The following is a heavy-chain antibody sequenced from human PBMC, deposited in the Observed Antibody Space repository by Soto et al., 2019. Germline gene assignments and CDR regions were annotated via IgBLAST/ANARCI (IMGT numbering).Heavy chain of an antibody. CDR3: ARAKQQVSGWYFGY. V-gene: IGHV3-21*01. CDR1: GFTFSTYS. J-gene: IGHJ4*02. CDR2: ISSSSSYI. Sequence: EVQLVESGGGLVKPGGSLRLSCAASGFTFSTYSMNWVRQAPGKGLEWVSSISSSSSYIYYADSVKGRFTISRDNAKNSLYLQMNSLRAEDTAVYYCARAKQQVSGWYFGYWGQGTLVTVSS. D-gene: IGHD6-19*01.